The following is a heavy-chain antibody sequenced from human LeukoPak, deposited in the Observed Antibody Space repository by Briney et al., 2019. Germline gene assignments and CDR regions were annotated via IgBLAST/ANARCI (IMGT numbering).Heavy chain of an antibody. CDR1: RGSISGSIRSYY. Sequence: PSETLSLTCTVSRGSISGSIRSYYWSWLRQPPGKGLEWIGYNSSSGSVNDNPSLRSRVTISVDTSKDQFFLNLSSVSAADTAVYYCARIPLGYSGAYYFDYWGQGTLVTVS. CDR3: ARIPLGYSGAYYFDY. J-gene: IGHJ4*02. D-gene: IGHD5-12*01. CDR2: NSSSGSV. V-gene: IGHV4-4*09.